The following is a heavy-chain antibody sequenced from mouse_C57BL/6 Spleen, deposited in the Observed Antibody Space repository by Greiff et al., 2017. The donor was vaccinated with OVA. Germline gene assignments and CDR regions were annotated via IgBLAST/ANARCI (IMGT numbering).Heavy chain of an antibody. J-gene: IGHJ2*01. CDR3: ARSGYSNYGVDFDY. CDR2: IYPRSGNT. V-gene: IGHV1-81*01. D-gene: IGHD2-5*01. CDR1: GYTFTSYG. Sequence: QVQLQQSGAELARPGASVKLSCKASGYTFTSYGISWVKQRTGQGLEWIGEIYPRSGNTYYNEKFKGKATLTADKSSSTAYMELRSLTSEDSAVYFCARSGYSNYGVDFDYWGQGTTLTVSS.